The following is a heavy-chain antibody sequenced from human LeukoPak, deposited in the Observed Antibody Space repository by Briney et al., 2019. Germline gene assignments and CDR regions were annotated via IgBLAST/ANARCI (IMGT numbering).Heavy chain of an antibody. D-gene: IGHD5-18*01. CDR2: IYPGDSDT. CDR1: GYSFTSYW. J-gene: IGHJ4*02. Sequence: PGESLKISCKGSGYSFTSYWIAWVRQMPGKGLEWMGIIYPGDSDTRYSPSFQGQVTISADKSISTAYLQWSSLKASDTAMYYCARRFHTAMTLSPFDYWGQGTLVTVSS. CDR3: ARRFHTAMTLSPFDY. V-gene: IGHV5-51*01.